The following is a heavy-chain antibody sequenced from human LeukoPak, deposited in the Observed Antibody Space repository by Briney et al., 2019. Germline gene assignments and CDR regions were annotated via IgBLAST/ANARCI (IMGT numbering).Heavy chain of an antibody. D-gene: IGHD4/OR15-4a*01. V-gene: IGHV3-21*01. J-gene: IGHJ6*03. CDR3: ARGGAYYYYMDV. Sequence: PGGSLRLSCAASGFTFSSYSMNWVRQAPGKGLEWVSSISSSSSYIYYADSLKGRFTISRDNAKNSLYLQMNSLRAEDTAVYYCARGGAYYYYMDVWGKGPTVTVSS. CDR2: ISSSSSYI. CDR1: GFTFSSYS.